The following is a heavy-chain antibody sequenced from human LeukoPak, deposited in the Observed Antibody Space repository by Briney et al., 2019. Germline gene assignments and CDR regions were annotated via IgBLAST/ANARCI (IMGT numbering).Heavy chain of an antibody. CDR2: IFYSGST. Sequence: TSETLSLTCTVSGGSISSYYWSWIRQPPGKGLEWIGYIFYSGSTNYNPSLKSRVTISVDKSKNQFSLKLSSVTAADTAVYYCARDCSGGSCSPDYYYYGMDVWGQGTTVTVS. J-gene: IGHJ6*02. D-gene: IGHD2-15*01. V-gene: IGHV4-59*01. CDR1: GGSISSYY. CDR3: ARDCSGGSCSPDYYYYGMDV.